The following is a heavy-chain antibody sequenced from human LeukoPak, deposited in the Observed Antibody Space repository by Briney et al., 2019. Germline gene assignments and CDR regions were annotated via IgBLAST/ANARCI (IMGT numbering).Heavy chain of an antibody. J-gene: IGHJ6*02. Sequence: TGGSLRLSCAASGFTFSSYAMSWVRQAPGKGLEWVSAISGSGGSTYYADSVKGRFTISRDNSKNTLYLQMNSLRAEDTAVYYCAKDGYGSGSYLLYYYYGMDVWGQGTTVTVSS. CDR3: AKDGYGSGSYLLYYYYGMDV. D-gene: IGHD3-10*01. CDR2: ISGSGGST. CDR1: GFTFSSYA. V-gene: IGHV3-23*01.